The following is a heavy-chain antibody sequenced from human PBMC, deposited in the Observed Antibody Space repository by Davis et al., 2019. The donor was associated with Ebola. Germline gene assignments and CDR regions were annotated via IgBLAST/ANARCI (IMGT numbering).Heavy chain of an antibody. J-gene: IGHJ4*02. CDR1: GFTFSSYS. V-gene: IGHV3-7*01. CDR2: IKQDGSEK. Sequence: GGSLRLSCAASGFTFSSYSMNWVRQAPGKGLEWVANIKQDGSEKYYVDSVKGRFTISRDNDKNSLSLQMNGLRAEDTAVYYCARGPSTGNSFTYWGQGTLVTVSS. CDR3: ARGPSTGNSFTY. D-gene: IGHD4-23*01.